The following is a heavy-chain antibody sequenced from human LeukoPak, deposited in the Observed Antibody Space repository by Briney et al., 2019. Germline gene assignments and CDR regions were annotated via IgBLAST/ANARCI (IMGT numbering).Heavy chain of an antibody. V-gene: IGHV3-7*01. CDR2: IKHDGTEK. D-gene: IGHD2-2*03. J-gene: IGHJ6*04. CDR1: GVTFSSNA. CDR3: ATFVGIVSGTYTVPGGLLV. Sequence: GGSLRLSCAASGVTFSSNAMTWVRRAPGRGLEWVANIKHDGTEKFYVDSVKGRFTISRDNAKNSLYLQMNSLRAEDTAVYYCATFVGIVSGTYTVPGGLLVWGKGTTVTVSS.